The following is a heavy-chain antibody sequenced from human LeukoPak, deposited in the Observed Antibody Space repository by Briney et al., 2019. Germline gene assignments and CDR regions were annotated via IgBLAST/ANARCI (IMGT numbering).Heavy chain of an antibody. CDR3: AKDEANWNYVISLYYFDY. V-gene: IGHV3-30*02. J-gene: IGHJ4*02. CDR2: IRYDGSNK. CDR1: GFTFSSYG. D-gene: IGHD1-7*01. Sequence: GGSLRLSCAASGFTFSSYGMHWVRQAPGKGQEWVAFIRYDGSNKYYADSVKGRFTISRDNSKNTLYLQMNSLRAEDTAVYYCAKDEANWNYVISLYYFDYWGQGTLVTVSS.